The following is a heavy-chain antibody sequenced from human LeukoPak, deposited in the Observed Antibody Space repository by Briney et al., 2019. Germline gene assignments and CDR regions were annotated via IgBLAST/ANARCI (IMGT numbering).Heavy chain of an antibody. CDR2: ISYDGSNK. J-gene: IGHJ4*02. D-gene: IGHD3-22*01. Sequence: AGGSLRLSCAASGFTFSSYAMHWVRQAPGKGLEWVAVISYDGSNKYYADSVKGRFTISRDNSKNTLYLQMNSLRAEDTAVYYCARAHYYDSSGYPSNFDYWGQGTLVTVSS. CDR3: ARAHYYDSSGYPSNFDY. CDR1: GFTFSSYA. V-gene: IGHV3-30-3*01.